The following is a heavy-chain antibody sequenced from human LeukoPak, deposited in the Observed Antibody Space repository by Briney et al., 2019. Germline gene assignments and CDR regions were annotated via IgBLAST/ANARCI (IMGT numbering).Heavy chain of an antibody. J-gene: IGHJ4*02. CDR3: ARAVRYYYDSSGYFEYFDY. CDR1: GSTFSSYD. Sequence: PGGSLRLSCAASGSTFSSYDMRWVRQATGKGLEWVSAIGTAGDTYYQGSVKGRFTISRENAKNSLYLQMNSLRAGDTAVYYCARAVRYYYDSSGYFEYFDYWGQGTLVTVSS. CDR2: IGTAGDT. V-gene: IGHV3-13*01. D-gene: IGHD3-22*01.